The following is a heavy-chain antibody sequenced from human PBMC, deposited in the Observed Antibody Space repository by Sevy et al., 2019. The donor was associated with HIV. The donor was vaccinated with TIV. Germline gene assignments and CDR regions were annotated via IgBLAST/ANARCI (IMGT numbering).Heavy chain of an antibody. J-gene: IGHJ3*02. V-gene: IGHV3-15*01. CDR3: ITDPISSGYYLSAFDI. Sequence: GGSLRLSCAASGFTFSNAWMSWVRQAPGKGLEWVGRIKSKTDGGTTDYAAPVKGRFTISRDDSKNTLYLQMNSLKTEDTAVYYCITDPISSGYYLSAFDIWGQGTMVTVSS. CDR1: GFTFSNAW. CDR2: IKSKTDGGTT. D-gene: IGHD3-22*01.